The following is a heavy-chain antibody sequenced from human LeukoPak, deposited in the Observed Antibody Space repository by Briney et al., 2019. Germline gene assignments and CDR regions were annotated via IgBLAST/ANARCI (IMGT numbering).Heavy chain of an antibody. V-gene: IGHV3-23*01. CDR1: GFTFRNYA. D-gene: IGHD1-26*01. Sequence: GGSLRLSCTASGFTFRNYAMSWVRQAPGKGLEWVSIISGRSDRIYYADSVKGRFTISRDNSKNTLYLQMNSLKAEDTALYYCAQDTYSGSYLIWGQGTLVTVSS. CDR2: ISGRSDRI. J-gene: IGHJ4*02. CDR3: AQDTYSGSYLI.